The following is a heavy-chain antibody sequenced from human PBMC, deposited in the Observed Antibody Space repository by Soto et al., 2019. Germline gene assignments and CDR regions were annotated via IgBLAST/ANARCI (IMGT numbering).Heavy chain of an antibody. CDR3: AKEIYSSSSPDFDY. J-gene: IGHJ4*02. CDR2: ISYDGSNK. D-gene: IGHD6-6*01. Sequence: QVQLVESGGGVVQPGRSLRLSCAASGFTFSSYGMHWVRQAPGKGLEWVTVISYDGSNKYYADSVKGRFTISRDNSKNTLYLQMNSLRAEDTAVYYCAKEIYSSSSPDFDYWGQGALVTVSS. CDR1: GFTFSSYG. V-gene: IGHV3-30*18.